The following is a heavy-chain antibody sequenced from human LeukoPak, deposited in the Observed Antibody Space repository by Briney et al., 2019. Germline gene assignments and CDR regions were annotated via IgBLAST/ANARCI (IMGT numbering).Heavy chain of an antibody. Sequence: GASVKVSCKASGGTFSSYAISWVRQAPGQGLEWMGRIIPIFGTANYAQKFQGRVTITTDESTSTAYMELSSLRSEGTAVYYCARGYGGDGYNFRFDIWGQGTMVTVSS. CDR1: GGTFSSYA. CDR3: ARGYGGDGYNFRFDI. J-gene: IGHJ3*02. D-gene: IGHD5-24*01. CDR2: IIPIFGTA. V-gene: IGHV1-69*05.